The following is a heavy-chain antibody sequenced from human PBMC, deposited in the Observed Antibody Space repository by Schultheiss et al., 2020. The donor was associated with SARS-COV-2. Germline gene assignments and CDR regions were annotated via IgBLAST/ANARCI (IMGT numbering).Heavy chain of an antibody. J-gene: IGHJ4*02. D-gene: IGHD6-13*01. Sequence: GGSLRLSCEASGYTFRNYWMHWVRQVPGKGLVWVSAISGSGGSTYYADSVKGRFTISRDNSKNTLYLQMNSLRAEDTAVYYCARGQQLAYFDYWGQGTLVTVSS. CDR2: ISGSGGST. V-gene: IGHV3-23*01. CDR3: ARGQQLAYFDY. CDR1: GYTFRNYW.